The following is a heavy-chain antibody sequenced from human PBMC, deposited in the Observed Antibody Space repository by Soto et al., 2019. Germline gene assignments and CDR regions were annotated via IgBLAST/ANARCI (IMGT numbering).Heavy chain of an antibody. V-gene: IGHV4-34*01. Sequence: QVQLKQWGAGLLKPSETLSLTCAVYGGSFTGHYWSWIRQSPGKGLEWIAEIHHSGSTNYNPALKSRVTISVDTSKNQFSLRLSSVTAADTAVYYYAREVTSSTWYVDSWGQGTLVTVSS. CDR1: GGSFTGHY. D-gene: IGHD6-13*01. J-gene: IGHJ4*02. CDR2: IHHSGST. CDR3: AREVTSSTWYVDS.